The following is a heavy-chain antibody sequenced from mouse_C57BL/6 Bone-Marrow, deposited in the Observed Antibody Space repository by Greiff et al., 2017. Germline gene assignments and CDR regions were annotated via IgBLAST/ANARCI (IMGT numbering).Heavy chain of an antibody. J-gene: IGHJ2*01. Sequence: EVQRVESGAELVRPGASVKLSCTASGFNIKDYYMHWVKQRPEQGLEWIGRIDPEDGDTEYAPKFQGKATTTADTSSNTAYLQLSSLTSEDTAVYYCANFYFDYWGQGTTLTVSS. V-gene: IGHV14-1*01. CDR1: GFNIKDYY. CDR2: IDPEDGDT. CDR3: ANFYFDY.